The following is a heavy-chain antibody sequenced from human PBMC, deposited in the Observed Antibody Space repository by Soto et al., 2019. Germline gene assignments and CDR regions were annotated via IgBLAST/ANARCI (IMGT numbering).Heavy chain of an antibody. CDR1: GYTFTSYD. CDR2: MNPNSGNT. CDR3: ARIPTVVTPPSWYFDL. V-gene: IGHV1-8*01. D-gene: IGHD4-17*01. J-gene: IGHJ2*01. Sequence: QVQLVQSGAEVKKPGASVKVSCKASGYTFTSYDINWVRQATGQGLEWMGWMNPNSGNTGYAQKFQGRVTMTRNTSISTAYMELSSLRSEDTAVYYCARIPTVVTPPSWYFDLWGRGTLVTVSS.